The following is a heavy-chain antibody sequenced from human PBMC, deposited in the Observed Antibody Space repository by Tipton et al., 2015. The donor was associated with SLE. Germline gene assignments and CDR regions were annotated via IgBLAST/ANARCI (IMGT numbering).Heavy chain of an antibody. CDR2: INHSGSA. CDR3: ARHLGGSSDLNY. D-gene: IGHD1-26*01. J-gene: IGHJ4*02. Sequence: TLSLTCAVYGGSFSDYFWTWIRQPPGKGLEWIGEINHSGSADYNPSLKSRVTISVDTSKNQFSLKVNSVTAADTAIYYCARHLGGSSDLNYWGQGTLVTVSS. V-gene: IGHV4-34*01. CDR1: GGSFSDYF.